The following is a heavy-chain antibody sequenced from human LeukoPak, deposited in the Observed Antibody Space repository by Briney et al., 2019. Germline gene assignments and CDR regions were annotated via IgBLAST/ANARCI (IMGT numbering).Heavy chain of an antibody. Sequence: GESLKISCKGSGYSFGSHWIGWVRQRPGKGLEWMGIIYPGDSDTRYSPSFQGQVTISADKSISTAYLQWSSLKASDTAMYYCVRRLPGTEYFDYWGQGTLVTVSS. D-gene: IGHD3-10*01. CDR1: GYSFGSHW. J-gene: IGHJ4*02. CDR3: VRRLPGTEYFDY. V-gene: IGHV5-51*01. CDR2: IYPGDSDT.